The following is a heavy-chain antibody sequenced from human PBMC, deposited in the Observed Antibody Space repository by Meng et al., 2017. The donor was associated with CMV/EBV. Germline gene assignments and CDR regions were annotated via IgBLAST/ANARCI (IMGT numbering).Heavy chain of an antibody. CDR2: ISGSGGST. CDR3: AKRIFGVVGAGYYYYYGMDV. D-gene: IGHD3-3*01. CDR1: GFTFSSYA. J-gene: IGHJ6*02. V-gene: IGHV3-23*01. Sequence: GGSLRLSCAASGFTFSSYAMSWVRQAPGKGLEWVSAISGSGGSTYYADSVKGRFTISRDNSKNTLYLQMNSLRAEDTAVYYCAKRIFGVVGAGYYYYYGMDVWGQGTTVTVSS.